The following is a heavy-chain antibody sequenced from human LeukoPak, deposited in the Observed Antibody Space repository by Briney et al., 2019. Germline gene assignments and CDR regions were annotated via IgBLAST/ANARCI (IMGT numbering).Heavy chain of an antibody. Sequence: GGSLRLSCAASGFTFSSYWMHWVRQAPGKGLVWVSSISSSSSYIYYADSVKGRFTISRDNAKNTLYLQMNSLRAEDTAVYYCAKDQLSYYYGSGSYQPGYYFDYWGQGTLVTASS. CDR1: GFTFSSYW. J-gene: IGHJ4*02. V-gene: IGHV3-21*04. CDR2: ISSSSSYI. D-gene: IGHD3-10*01. CDR3: AKDQLSYYYGSGSYQPGYYFDY.